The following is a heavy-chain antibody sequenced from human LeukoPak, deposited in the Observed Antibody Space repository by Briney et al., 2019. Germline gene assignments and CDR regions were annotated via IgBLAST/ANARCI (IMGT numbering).Heavy chain of an antibody. J-gene: IGHJ4*02. V-gene: IGHV3-30*02. CDR2: IRYDGNNK. Sequence: GGSLRLSCAASGFTFSSYGIHWVRQAPGKGLEWVAFIRYDGNNKYYADSVKGRFTISRDNSKNTLYLQMNSLRAEDTAVYYCAKVRDILTSYPDYWGQGTLVTVSS. D-gene: IGHD3-9*01. CDR1: GFTFSSYG. CDR3: AKVRDILTSYPDY.